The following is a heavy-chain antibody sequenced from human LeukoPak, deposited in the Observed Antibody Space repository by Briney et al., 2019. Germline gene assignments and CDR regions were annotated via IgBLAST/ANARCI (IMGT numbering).Heavy chain of an antibody. CDR3: ARDGGRWLQLTFDY. J-gene: IGHJ4*02. CDR1: GFTFSSYW. CDR2: IKQDGSEK. V-gene: IGHV3-7*01. D-gene: IGHD5-24*01. Sequence: GGSLRLSCAASGFTFSSYWMSWVRQAPGKGLEWVANIKQDGSEKYYVDSVKGRFTISRDNAKNSLYLQMNSLRAEDTAVYYCARDGGRWLQLTFDYWGQGTLVTVSS.